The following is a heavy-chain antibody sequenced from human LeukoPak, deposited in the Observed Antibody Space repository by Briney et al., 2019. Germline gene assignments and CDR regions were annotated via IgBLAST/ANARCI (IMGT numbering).Heavy chain of an antibody. J-gene: IGHJ4*02. D-gene: IGHD5-12*01. V-gene: IGHV3-11*05. CDR3: AKDEGDSGYSGYDSRPSFDY. CDR1: GFAFSDYY. CDR2: IIRSSNYR. Sequence: GWSLRLSCAASGFAFSDYYMSWIRQAPGKGLEWISYIIRSSNYRDYKDSVKGRFTISRDNSKNTLYLQMNSLRAEDTAVYYCAKDEGDSGYSGYDSRPSFDYWGQGTLVTVSS.